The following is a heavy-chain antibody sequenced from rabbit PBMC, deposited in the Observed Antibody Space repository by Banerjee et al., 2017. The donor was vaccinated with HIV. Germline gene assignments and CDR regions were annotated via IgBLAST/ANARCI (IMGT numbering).Heavy chain of an antibody. CDR3: ARDVRDTILNTDL. J-gene: IGHJ4*01. CDR2: IYAGSRDTT. CDR1: GIDFSSSYY. Sequence: QEQLVESGGDLVKPGASLTLTCTASGIDFSSSYYMCWVRQAPGKGLEYIGCIYAGSRDTTYYASWAKGRFTISKTSSTTVTLQMTSLTAADTATYFCARDVRDTILNTDLWGPGTLVTVS. D-gene: IGHD2-1*01. V-gene: IGHV1S45*01.